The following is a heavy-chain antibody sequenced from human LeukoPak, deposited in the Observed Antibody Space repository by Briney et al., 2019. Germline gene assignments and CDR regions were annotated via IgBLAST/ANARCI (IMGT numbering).Heavy chain of an antibody. CDR1: GFTFTGHS. Sequence: PGGSLRLSCVASGFTFTGHSVHWVRQAPGKGLEWVAVVANDEKTIFYADSLKGRFTVSRDNSKNMVYLQMNSLRDEDTAVYYCAREKQSGGTPFDYWGQGSLATVSS. CDR3: AREKQSGGTPFDY. V-gene: IGHV3-30*04. D-gene: IGHD1-26*01. CDR2: VANDEKTI. J-gene: IGHJ4*02.